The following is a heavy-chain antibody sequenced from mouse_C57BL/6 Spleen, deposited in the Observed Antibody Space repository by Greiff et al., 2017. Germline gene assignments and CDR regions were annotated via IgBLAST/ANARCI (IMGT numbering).Heavy chain of an antibody. CDR2: INPNNGGT. D-gene: IGHD4-1*01. CDR1: GYTFTDYY. V-gene: IGHV1-26*01. CDR3: ARREGWNWYYFDY. Sequence: EVKLVESGPELVKPGASVKISCKASGYTFTDYYMNWVKQSHGKSLEWIGDINPNNGGTNYNQKFKGKATLTVDKSSSTAYMELRSLTSEDSAVYYCARREGWNWYYFDYWGQGTTLTVSS. J-gene: IGHJ2*01.